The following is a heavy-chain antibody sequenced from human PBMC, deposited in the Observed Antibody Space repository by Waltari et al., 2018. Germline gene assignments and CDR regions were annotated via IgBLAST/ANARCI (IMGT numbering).Heavy chain of an antibody. J-gene: IGHJ3*01. CDR3: VRDLYGRDDV. Sequence: LEWVSSISSSSSYIYYADSVKGRFTISRDNAKNTLYLQMNSLRAEDTAIYYCVRDLYGRDDVWGQGTMVTVSS. V-gene: IGHV3-21*01. CDR2: ISSSSSYI. D-gene: IGHD3-10*01.